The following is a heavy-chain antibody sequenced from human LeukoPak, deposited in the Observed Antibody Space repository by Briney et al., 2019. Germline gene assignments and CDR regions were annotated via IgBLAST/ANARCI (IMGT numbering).Heavy chain of an antibody. CDR3: ARVVGVTNHAFDI. J-gene: IGHJ3*02. CDR1: GYTFTSYY. V-gene: IGHV1-46*01. CDR2: INPSGGST. D-gene: IGHD1-26*01. Sequence: ASVKVSCKASGYTFTSYYMHWVRQAPGQGLEWMGIINPSGGSTSYAQKFQGRVTMTRDMSTSTVYMELSSLRSEDTAVYYCARVVGVTNHAFDIWGQGTMVTVSS.